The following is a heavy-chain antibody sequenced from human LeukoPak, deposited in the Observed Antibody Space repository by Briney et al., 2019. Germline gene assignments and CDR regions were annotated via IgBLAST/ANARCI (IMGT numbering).Heavy chain of an antibody. CDR2: ISSSSLSI. V-gene: IGHV3-48*01. J-gene: IGHJ4*02. Sequence: PGGSLRLSCEASGFTYINYAMSWVRQAPGKGLEWVSYISSSSLSIYYADSVKGRFTISRDNARNSLYLQMNSLRAEDTAMYYCARDATPTQLWFRGSFDYWGLGALVTVAS. D-gene: IGHD5-18*01. CDR3: ARDATPTQLWFRGSFDY. CDR1: GFTYINYA.